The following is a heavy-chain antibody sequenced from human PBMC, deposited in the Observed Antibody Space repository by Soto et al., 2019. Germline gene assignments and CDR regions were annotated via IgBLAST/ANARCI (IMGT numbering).Heavy chain of an antibody. V-gene: IGHV1-2*02. Sequence: QVQLVQSGAEVKKPGASVKVSCKASGYSLRGNYIHWVRQTPGQGLEWMGWINPNSSGTVYAQKFQGRVTMTRDTSLTEVYMQLNRLTSDDSDVYYCARDLIVDGPDNYALDVWGQGTTVNVSS. CDR2: INPNSSGT. CDR1: GYSLRGNY. J-gene: IGHJ6*02. D-gene: IGHD3-22*01. CDR3: ARDLIVDGPDNYALDV.